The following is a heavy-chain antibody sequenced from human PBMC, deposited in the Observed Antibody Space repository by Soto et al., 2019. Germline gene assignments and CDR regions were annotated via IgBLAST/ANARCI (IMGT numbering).Heavy chain of an antibody. CDR2: INHSGST. V-gene: IGHV4-34*01. Sequence: SETLSLTCAVYGGSFSGYYWSWIRQPPGKGLEWIGEINHSGSTNYNPSLKSRVTISVDTSKNQFSLKLSSVTAADTAVYYCARGSGVAVATIAWKSGTQRPSDYFDYWGQGTLVTVSS. D-gene: IGHD5-12*01. CDR1: GGSFSGYY. CDR3: ARGSGVAVATIAWKSGTQRPSDYFDY. J-gene: IGHJ4*02.